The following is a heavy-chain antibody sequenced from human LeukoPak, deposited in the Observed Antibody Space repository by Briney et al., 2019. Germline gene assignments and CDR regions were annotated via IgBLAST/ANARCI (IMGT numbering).Heavy chain of an antibody. D-gene: IGHD5-18*01. CDR1: GFTFSNYW. Sequence: GGSLRLSCAASGFTFSNYWMSWVRQAPGKGLEWVAIIKQDGGEEYYADSVKGRFTISRDNAKNSLYLQMNSLRAEDTAVYYCARDKGGKYSYGSSIRYWGQGTLVTVSS. CDR3: ARDKGGKYSYGSSIRY. CDR2: IKQDGGEE. J-gene: IGHJ4*02. V-gene: IGHV3-7*01.